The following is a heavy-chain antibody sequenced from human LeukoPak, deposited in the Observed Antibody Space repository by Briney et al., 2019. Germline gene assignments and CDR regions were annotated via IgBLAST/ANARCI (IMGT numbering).Heavy chain of an antibody. Sequence: PSETLSLTCTVSGGSISSSSYYWGWIRQPPGKGLEWIGRIYYSGSTYYNPSLRSRVTISDDTSTNQFSLKLSSVTAADTAVYYCARISGPGDYWGQGTLATFSS. CDR1: GGSISSSSYY. J-gene: IGHJ4*02. V-gene: IGHV4-39*01. D-gene: IGHD3-10*01. CDR2: IYYSGST. CDR3: ARISGPGDY.